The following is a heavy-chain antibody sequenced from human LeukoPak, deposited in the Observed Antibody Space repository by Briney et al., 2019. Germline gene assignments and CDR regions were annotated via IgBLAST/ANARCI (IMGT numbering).Heavy chain of an antibody. CDR3: ARDRYNSGWPDY. V-gene: IGHV1-18*01. Sequence: GASVKVSCKASGYTFTSYGISWVRQAPGQGLEWMGWISAYNGNTNYAQKFQGRVTMTRDTSISTAYMELSRLRSDDTAVYYCARDRYNSGWPDYWGQGTLVTVSS. CDR2: ISAYNGNT. J-gene: IGHJ4*02. CDR1: GYTFTSYG. D-gene: IGHD6-19*01.